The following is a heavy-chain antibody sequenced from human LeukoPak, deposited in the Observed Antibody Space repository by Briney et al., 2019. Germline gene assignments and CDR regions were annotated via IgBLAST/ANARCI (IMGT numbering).Heavy chain of an antibody. Sequence: ASVKVSCKASGYTFTGYYMHWVRQAPGQGLEWMGWINPNSGGTNYAQKFQGRVTMTRDTSISTAYMELSRLRSDDTAVYYCARAKYYYDSSGYLVYWGQGTLSPSPQ. CDR1: GYTFTGYY. CDR2: INPNSGGT. J-gene: IGHJ4*02. D-gene: IGHD3-22*01. V-gene: IGHV1-2*02. CDR3: ARAKYYYDSSGYLVY.